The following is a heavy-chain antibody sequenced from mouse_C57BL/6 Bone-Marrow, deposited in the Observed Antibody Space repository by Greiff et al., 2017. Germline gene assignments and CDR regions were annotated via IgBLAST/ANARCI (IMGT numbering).Heavy chain of an antibody. CDR2: IGPGSGSH. V-gene: IGHV1-77*01. D-gene: IGHD1-1*01. CDR1: GYTFTDYY. CDR3: ARGGTTVVGHWYFDV. J-gene: IGHJ1*03. Sequence: QVQLQQSGAELVKPGASVKISCKASGYTFTDYYINWVKQRPGQGLEWIGKIGPGSGSHYYNEKVKGKATMTAEKSSSTAYMQLSSLTSEDSAVYFCARGGTTVVGHWYFDVWGTGTTVTVSS.